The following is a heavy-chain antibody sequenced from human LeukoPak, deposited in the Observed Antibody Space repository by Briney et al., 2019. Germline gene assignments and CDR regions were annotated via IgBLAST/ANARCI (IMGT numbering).Heavy chain of an antibody. CDR1: GYSFTSYW. CDR2: IYPGDSDT. V-gene: IGHV5-51*01. Sequence: GESLKISCKGSGYSFTSYWIGWVRQMPGKGLEWMGIIYPGDSDTRYSPSFQGQVTISADKSISTAYLQWSSLKASDTAMYYCARRYYYGSGSYLYYFDYWGQGTLVTVSS. D-gene: IGHD3-10*01. J-gene: IGHJ4*02. CDR3: ARRYYYGSGSYLYYFDY.